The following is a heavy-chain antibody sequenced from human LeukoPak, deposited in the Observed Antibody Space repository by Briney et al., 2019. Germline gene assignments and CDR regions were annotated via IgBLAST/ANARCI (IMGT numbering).Heavy chain of an antibody. J-gene: IGHJ4*02. D-gene: IGHD3-3*01. V-gene: IGHV5-51*01. Sequence: GESLKISCKGSRYSFTSYWIGWVLQMPGKGLEWMVIIYPGDSDTRYSPSFQGQVTISADKSISTAYLQWSSLKASDTAMYYCARQGGDFWSGYSVDYWGQGTLVTVSS. CDR1: RYSFTSYW. CDR2: IYPGDSDT. CDR3: ARQGGDFWSGYSVDY.